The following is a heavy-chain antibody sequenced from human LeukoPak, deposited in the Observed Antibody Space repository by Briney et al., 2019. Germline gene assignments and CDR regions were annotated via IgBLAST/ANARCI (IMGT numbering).Heavy chain of an antibody. CDR1: GYTFTGYY. Sequence: ASVKVSCKASGYTFTGYYMHWVRQAPGQVLEWMGWINPNSGGTNYAQKFQGRVTMTRDTSISTAYMELSRLRSDDTAVYYCAREYSGSENGMDVWGQGTTVTVSS. J-gene: IGHJ6*02. CDR2: INPNSGGT. D-gene: IGHD1-26*01. V-gene: IGHV1-2*02. CDR3: AREYSGSENGMDV.